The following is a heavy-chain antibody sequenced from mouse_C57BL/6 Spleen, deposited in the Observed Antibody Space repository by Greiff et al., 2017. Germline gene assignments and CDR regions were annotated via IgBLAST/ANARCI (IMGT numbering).Heavy chain of an antibody. V-gene: IGHV1-42*01. CDR2: INPSTGGT. CDR3: VPGRDYDPFAY. Sequence: VQLQQSGPELVKPGASVKISCKASGYSFTGYYMNWVKQRPEQSLEWIGEINPSTGGTTYNQKFKAQATLTVDKSSSTAYMQLKSLTSEDSAVYYCVPGRDYDPFAYWGQGTLVTVSA. CDR1: GYSFTGYY. D-gene: IGHD2-4*01. J-gene: IGHJ3*01.